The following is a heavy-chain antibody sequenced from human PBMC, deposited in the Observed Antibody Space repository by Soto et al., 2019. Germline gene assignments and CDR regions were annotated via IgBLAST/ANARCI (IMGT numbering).Heavy chain of an antibody. CDR1: GFTFSSYW. D-gene: IGHD5-12*01. Sequence: GGSLRLSCAASGFTFSSYWMSWVRQAPGKGLEWVANIKQDGSEKYYVDSVKGRFTISRDNAKNSLYLQMNSLRAEDTAVYYCARVENSGYDLGWFDPWGQGTLVTVSS. CDR3: ARVENSGYDLGWFDP. J-gene: IGHJ5*02. CDR2: IKQDGSEK. V-gene: IGHV3-7*01.